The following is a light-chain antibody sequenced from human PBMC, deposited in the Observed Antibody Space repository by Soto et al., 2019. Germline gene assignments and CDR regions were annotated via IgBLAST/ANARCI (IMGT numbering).Light chain of an antibody. J-gene: IGLJ1*01. CDR3: SSYAGSNNDV. Sequence: QSVLTQPPSASGSPGQSVTISCTGTSSDVGGYNSVSWYQHHPGKGPKLIIYEVSKRPSGVPDRFSGSKSANTASLTVSGLQAEDEADYYCSSYAGSNNDVFGTGTKLTVL. CDR1: SSDVGGYNS. CDR2: EVS. V-gene: IGLV2-8*01.